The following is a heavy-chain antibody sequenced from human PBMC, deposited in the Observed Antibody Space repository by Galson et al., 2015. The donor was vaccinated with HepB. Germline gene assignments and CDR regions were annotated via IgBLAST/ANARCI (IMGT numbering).Heavy chain of an antibody. CDR2: ISYDGSNK. CDR1: GFTFSSYA. Sequence: SLRLSCAASGFTFSSYAMHWVRQAPGKGLEWVAVISYDGSNKYYADSVKGRFTISRDNSKNTLYLQMNSLRAKDTAVYYCAKGGLGPFTVTTPFDYWGQGTLVTVSS. J-gene: IGHJ4*02. D-gene: IGHD4-11*01. CDR3: AKGGLGPFTVTTPFDY. V-gene: IGHV3-30-3*01.